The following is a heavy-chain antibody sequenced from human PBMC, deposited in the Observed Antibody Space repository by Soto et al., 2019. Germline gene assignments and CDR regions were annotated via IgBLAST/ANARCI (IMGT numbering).Heavy chain of an antibody. CDR3: ARGGCSGGSCYPGPIGY. D-gene: IGHD2-15*01. V-gene: IGHV3-74*01. Sequence: PGGSLRLSCAASGFTFSSYWMHWVRQAPGKGLVWVSRINSDWSSTSYADSVKGRFTISRDNAKNTLYLQMNSLRAEDTAVYYCARGGCSGGSCYPGPIGYWGQGTLVTVSS. CDR2: INSDWSST. J-gene: IGHJ4*02. CDR1: GFTFSSYW.